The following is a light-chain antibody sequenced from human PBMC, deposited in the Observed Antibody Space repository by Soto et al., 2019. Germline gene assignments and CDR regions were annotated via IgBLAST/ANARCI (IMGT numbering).Light chain of an antibody. Sequence: GDRVTITCRASQSISNGLAWYQQKPGKAPKLLIYKASSLQSGVPSRFSGSGSGTEFTLTISSLQPDDFATYYCQQYNSYSWTFGQGTKVEIK. V-gene: IGKV1-5*03. CDR2: KAS. CDR1: QSISNG. CDR3: QQYNSYSWT. J-gene: IGKJ1*01.